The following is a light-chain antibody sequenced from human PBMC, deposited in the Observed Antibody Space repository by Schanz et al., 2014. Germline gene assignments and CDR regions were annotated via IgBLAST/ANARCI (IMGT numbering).Light chain of an antibody. CDR3: HHYGGSPYT. CDR1: QSLGSSY. Sequence: EIVLTQSPGTLSLSPGERATLSCRASQSLGSSYLAWYQQKPGQAPRLLIYGASSRATGIPDRFSGSGSGTDFTLTISRLEPEDFAVYYCHHYGGSPYTLGQGTKLEIK. V-gene: IGKV3-20*01. CDR2: GAS. J-gene: IGKJ2*01.